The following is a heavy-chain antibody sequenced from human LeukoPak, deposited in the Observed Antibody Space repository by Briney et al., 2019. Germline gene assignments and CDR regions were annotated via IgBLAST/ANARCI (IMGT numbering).Heavy chain of an antibody. CDR3: VKDGGAPNPEFSSGWFGN. CDR1: GFTFDDYA. J-gene: IGHJ5*02. Sequence: GGSLRLSCAASGFTFDDYAMQWVRQAPGKGLEWVSDISWNSINMGYADSVKGRFTISRDNAKSSLYLQMSSLRGDDTALYYCVKDGGAPNPEFSSGWFGNWGQGTLVTVSS. D-gene: IGHD6-19*01. CDR2: ISWNSINM. V-gene: IGHV3-9*01.